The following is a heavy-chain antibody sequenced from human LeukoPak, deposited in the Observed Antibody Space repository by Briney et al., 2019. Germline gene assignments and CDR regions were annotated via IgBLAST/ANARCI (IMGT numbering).Heavy chain of an antibody. D-gene: IGHD1-26*01. J-gene: IGHJ4*02. CDR3: ARGRVGATFDY. V-gene: IGHV3-74*01. Sequence: PGGSLRLSCAASGSTFSSHWMHWVRQAPGKGLVWASRINSDGSSTSYADSVKGRFTISRDNAKNTLYLQMNSLRAEDTAVYYCARGRVGATFDYWGQGTLVTVSS. CDR1: GSTFSSHW. CDR2: INSDGSST.